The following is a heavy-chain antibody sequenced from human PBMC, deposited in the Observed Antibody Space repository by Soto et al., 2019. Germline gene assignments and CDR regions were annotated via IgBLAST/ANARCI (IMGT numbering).Heavy chain of an antibody. V-gene: IGHV3-30*18. J-gene: IGHJ4*02. Sequence: GGSLRLSCAASGFTFSSYGMHWVRQAPGKGLEWVAVISYDGSNKYYADSVKGRFTISRDNSKNTLYLQMNSLRAEDTAVYYCAKIGIAAASTDYWGQGTLVTVSS. D-gene: IGHD6-13*01. CDR3: AKIGIAAASTDY. CDR2: ISYDGSNK. CDR1: GFTFSSYG.